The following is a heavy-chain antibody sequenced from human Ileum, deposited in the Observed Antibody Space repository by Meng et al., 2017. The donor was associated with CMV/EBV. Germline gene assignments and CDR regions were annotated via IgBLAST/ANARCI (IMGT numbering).Heavy chain of an antibody. Sequence: SKTLSLTCTVSGYSISSGYYWGWIRQPPGKGLEWIGSIYHSGSTYYNPSLKSRVTISVDTSKNQFSLKLSSVTAADTAVYYCAREITIFGVVIIPVGFDYWGQGTLVTVSS. CDR2: IYHSGST. V-gene: IGHV4-38-2*02. J-gene: IGHJ4*02. CDR1: GYSISSGYY. CDR3: AREITIFGVVIIPVGFDY. D-gene: IGHD3-3*01.